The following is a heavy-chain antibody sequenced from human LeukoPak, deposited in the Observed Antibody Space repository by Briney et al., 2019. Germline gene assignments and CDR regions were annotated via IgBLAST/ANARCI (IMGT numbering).Heavy chain of an antibody. J-gene: IGHJ4*02. CDR1: GGSISSYY. Sequence: SETLSLTCSVSGGSISSYYWSWIRQPAEKGLEWIGRIHSSGGTNSNPSLKSRVTISVDTSKNQFSLKLSSVTAADTAVYYCARSMPNYYGSGSYLYYWGQGTLVTVSS. V-gene: IGHV4-4*07. CDR2: IHSSGGT. CDR3: ARSMPNYYGSGSYLYY. D-gene: IGHD3-10*01.